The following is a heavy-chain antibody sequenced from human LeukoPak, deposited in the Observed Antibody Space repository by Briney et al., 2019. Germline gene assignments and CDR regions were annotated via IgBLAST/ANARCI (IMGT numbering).Heavy chain of an antibody. CDR3: AREGSSFGVVPYYYYGMDV. J-gene: IGHJ6*02. CDR1: GYTFTSYG. V-gene: IGHV1-18*01. CDR2: ISAYNGNT. Sequence: ASVKVSCKASGYTFTSYGISWVRQAPGQGLEWMGWISAYNGNTNYAQKLQGRVTMTTDTSTSTAYMELRSLRSDDTAVYYCAREGSSFGVVPYYYYGMDVWGQGTTVTVSS. D-gene: IGHD3-3*01.